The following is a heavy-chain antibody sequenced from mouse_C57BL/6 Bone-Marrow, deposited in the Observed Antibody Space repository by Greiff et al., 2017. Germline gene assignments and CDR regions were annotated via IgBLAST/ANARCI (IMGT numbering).Heavy chain of an antibody. CDR2: ISDGGSYT. CDR1: GFTFSSYA. J-gene: IGHJ3*01. Sequence: EVQLVESGGGLVKPGGSLKLSCAASGFTFSSYAMSWVRQTPEKRLEWVATISDGGSYTYYPDNVKGRFTISRDNAKNNLYLQMSHPKSEDTAMYYCARDRRRTWFAYWGQGTLVTVSA. CDR3: ARDRRRTWFAY. V-gene: IGHV5-4*01.